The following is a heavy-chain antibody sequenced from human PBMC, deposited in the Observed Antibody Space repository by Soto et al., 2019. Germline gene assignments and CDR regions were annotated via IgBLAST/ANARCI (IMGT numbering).Heavy chain of an antibody. D-gene: IGHD6-13*01. J-gene: IGHJ4*02. CDR2: IYYSGST. CDR1: GGSISSYY. Sequence: SETLSLTCTFSGGSISSYYWSLIRQPPGKGLEWIGYIYYSGSTNYNPSLKSRVTISVDTSKNQFSLKLSSVTAADTAVYYCTREAGYSSSWYVFDYWGQGTLVTVSS. CDR3: TREAGYSSSWYVFDY. V-gene: IGHV4-59*01.